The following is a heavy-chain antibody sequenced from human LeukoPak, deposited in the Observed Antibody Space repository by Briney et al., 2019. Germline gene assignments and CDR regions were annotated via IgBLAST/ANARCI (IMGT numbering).Heavy chain of an antibody. CDR2: IYYSGST. D-gene: IGHD6-6*01. J-gene: IGHJ4*02. Sequence: SETLSLTCTVSGGSISSYYWSWIRQPPGKGLGWIGYIYYSGSTNYNPSLRSRVTISVDTSKNQFSLKLTSVTAADTAVYYCARGQFSSNYWGQGTLVTVSS. CDR1: GGSISSYY. V-gene: IGHV4-59*08. CDR3: ARGQFSSNY.